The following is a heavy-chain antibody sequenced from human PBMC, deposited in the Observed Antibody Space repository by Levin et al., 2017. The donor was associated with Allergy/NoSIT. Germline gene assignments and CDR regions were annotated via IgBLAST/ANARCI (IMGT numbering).Heavy chain of an antibody. CDR1: GFIFQNYA. V-gene: IGHV3-30*18. CDR2: ISYDGSVK. Sequence: LSLPCAASGFIFQNYAFHWVRQAPGKGLEWVAFISYDGSVKYYADSVKGRFSISRDNSINTVSLQMTSLRAEDSALYYCAKEDYPGTRNYYAMDVWGPGTTVTVSS. J-gene: IGHJ6*02. CDR3: AKEDYPGTRNYYAMDV. D-gene: IGHD3-10*01.